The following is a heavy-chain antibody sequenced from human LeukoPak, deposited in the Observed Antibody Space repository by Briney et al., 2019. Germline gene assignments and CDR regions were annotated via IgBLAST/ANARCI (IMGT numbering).Heavy chain of an antibody. J-gene: IGHJ6*02. V-gene: IGHV1-18*01. CDR2: ISAYNGNT. Sequence: ASVKVSCKASGYTFTSYGISWVRQAPGQGLEWMRWISAYNGNTNYAQKLQGRVTMTTDTSTSTACMELRSLRSDDTAVYYCARGDYGDYSYGMDVWGQGTTVTVSS. CDR3: ARGDYGDYSYGMDV. D-gene: IGHD4-17*01. CDR1: GYTFTSYG.